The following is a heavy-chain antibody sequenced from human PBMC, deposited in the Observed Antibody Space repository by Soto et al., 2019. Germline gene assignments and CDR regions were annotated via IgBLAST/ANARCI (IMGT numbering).Heavy chain of an antibody. CDR1: GFDFSNNP. V-gene: IGHV3-23*01. D-gene: IGHD5-12*01. J-gene: IGHJ4*02. CDR2: ITGDGGTT. Sequence: PGGSLRLSCAASGFDFSNNPLSWVRQAPGKGLEWVSAITGDGGTTFYADSVKGRFTISRDNSKNTLYLQMDSLGAEDTALYYCAKESGAYGDVHWGQGSQVTVSS. CDR3: AKESGAYGDVH.